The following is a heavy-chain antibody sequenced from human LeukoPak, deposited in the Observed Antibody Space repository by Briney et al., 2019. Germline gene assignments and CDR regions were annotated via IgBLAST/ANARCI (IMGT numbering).Heavy chain of an antibody. CDR3: AREFSGSNYGFPFDY. Sequence: SGGSLRLSCAASGFTFSDYWMTWVRQAPGKGLEWVANIKQGGSEKYYVDSVKGRFTISRDNAKNSLYLQMNSLRAEDTAVYYCAREFSGSNYGFPFDYWGQGTLVTVSS. CDR1: GFTFSDYW. D-gene: IGHD1-26*01. V-gene: IGHV3-7*01. J-gene: IGHJ4*02. CDR2: IKQGGSEK.